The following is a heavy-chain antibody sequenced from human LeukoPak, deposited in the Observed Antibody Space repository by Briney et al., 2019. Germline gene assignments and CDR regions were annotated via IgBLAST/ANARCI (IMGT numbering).Heavy chain of an antibody. J-gene: IGHJ6*03. CDR1: GGSISRYY. V-gene: IGHV4-59*01. D-gene: IGHD3-10*01. Sequence: SETLSLTCTVSGGSISRYYWSWIRQPPGKGLEWIGYVHYSGSTNYNPSLKSRVTISVDTSTNQSSLKLSSLTTADTAVYYCARVEGGYGSGRRGSFYYDYMDVWGKGTTVTISS. CDR3: ARVEGGYGSGRRGSFYYDYMDV. CDR2: VHYSGST.